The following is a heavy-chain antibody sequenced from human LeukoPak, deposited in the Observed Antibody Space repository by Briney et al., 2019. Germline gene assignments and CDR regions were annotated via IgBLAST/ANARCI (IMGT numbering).Heavy chain of an antibody. CDR3: AKDLDTIVVVPAAMIY. V-gene: IGHV3-30*18. Sequence: PGGSLRLSCAASGFTFSNYGMHWVRQAPGKGLEWVALISYDGTNKYYADSMKGRFTISRDNSKNTLYLQMNSLRDEDTAVYYCAKDLDTIVVVPAAMIYWGQGTLVTVSS. CDR2: ISYDGTNK. CDR1: GFTFSNYG. D-gene: IGHD2-2*01. J-gene: IGHJ4*02.